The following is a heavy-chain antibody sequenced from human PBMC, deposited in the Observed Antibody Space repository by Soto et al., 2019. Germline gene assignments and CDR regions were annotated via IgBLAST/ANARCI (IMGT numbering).Heavy chain of an antibody. D-gene: IGHD3-10*01. V-gene: IGHV4-59*03. J-gene: IGHJ3*01. Sequence: SETLSLTCTVSGGSINNYYWNWVRQPPGEGLEWIGYVSYSGRTNYNPSLKSRVNMLVDKSKKQFSLNLTSVTAADTAVYYCARLQYTMVTAIDVWGQGTLVT. CDR2: VSYSGRT. CDR3: ARLQYTMVTAIDV. CDR1: GGSINNYY.